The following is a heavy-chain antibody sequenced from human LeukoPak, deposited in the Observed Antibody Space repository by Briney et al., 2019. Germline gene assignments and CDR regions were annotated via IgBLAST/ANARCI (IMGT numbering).Heavy chain of an antibody. J-gene: IGHJ3*02. CDR1: VGTFSSYA. CDR2: IIPIFGIA. V-gene: IGHV1-69*04. Sequence: SSVKVSCKASVGTFSSYAISWVRQAPGQGLEWMGRIIPIFGIANYAQKFQGRVTITADKSTSTAYMELSSLRSEDTAVHYCARARRDDAFDIWGQGTMVTVSS. CDR3: ARARRDDAFDI.